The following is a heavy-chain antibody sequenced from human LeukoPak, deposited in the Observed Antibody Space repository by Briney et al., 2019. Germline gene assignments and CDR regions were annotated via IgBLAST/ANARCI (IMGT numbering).Heavy chain of an antibody. D-gene: IGHD6-13*01. Sequence: GGSLRLSCTTPGFTFGDYIMSWVRQAPGKGLEWVGFIRSKPYGGTTDYAASVKGRFTISRDDSKSIAYLQMNSLKTEDTAVYYCTSGSATGTGSGYWGQGTLVTVSS. CDR2: IRSKPYGGTT. V-gene: IGHV3-49*04. J-gene: IGHJ4*02. CDR1: GFTFGDYI. CDR3: TSGSATGTGSGY.